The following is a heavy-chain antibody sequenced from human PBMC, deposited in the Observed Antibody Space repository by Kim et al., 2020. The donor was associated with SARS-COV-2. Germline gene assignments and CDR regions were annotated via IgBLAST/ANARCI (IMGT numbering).Heavy chain of an antibody. CDR1: GFTFSAYD. D-gene: IGHD3-16*01. Sequence: GGSLRLFCATSGFTFSAYDMNWVRQAPGKGLEWLSFITKTSTTIYYADSVEGRFTIPRDNAKNSLFLQMNSLRDEDTALYYCVRDRMGGAFDMWGQGTMV. CDR2: ITKTSTTI. V-gene: IGHV3-48*02. CDR3: VRDRMGGAFDM. J-gene: IGHJ3*02.